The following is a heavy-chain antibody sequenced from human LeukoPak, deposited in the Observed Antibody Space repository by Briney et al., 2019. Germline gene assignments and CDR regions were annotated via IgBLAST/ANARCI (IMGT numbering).Heavy chain of an antibody. V-gene: IGHV3-74*01. D-gene: IGHD2-15*01. CDR2: ISGDGSNR. Sequence: GGSLRLSCAASGFTFSSYWMHWVRQSPGKGLVWVSCISGDGSNRRYADSVKGRFTISRDNAKDTLYLQLDSLRVEDTAVYYCTGPGGGGSHMAFDPWGQGTLVTVSS. CDR3: TGPGGGGSHMAFDP. J-gene: IGHJ5*02. CDR1: GFTFSSYW.